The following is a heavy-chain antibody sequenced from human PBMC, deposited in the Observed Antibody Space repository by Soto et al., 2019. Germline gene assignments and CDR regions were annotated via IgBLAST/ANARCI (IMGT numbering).Heavy chain of an antibody. CDR1: GYSFNSYG. CDR3: ARETKFYGFWSGYYRFDT. D-gene: IGHD3-3*01. V-gene: IGHV1-18*01. CDR2: ISASSGNT. J-gene: IGHJ5*02. Sequence: QTQLVQSGPEVKNPGASVKVSCKASGYSFNSYGISWVRQAPGQGLEWMGWISASSGNTTYAQKLQGRVTMTTDTATTTAYMELRSLTSGDTAVYYCARETKFYGFWSGYYRFDTWGQGTLVSVSS.